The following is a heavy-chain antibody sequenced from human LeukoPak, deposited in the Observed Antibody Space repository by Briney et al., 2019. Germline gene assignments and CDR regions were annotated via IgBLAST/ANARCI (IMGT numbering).Heavy chain of an antibody. CDR2: INWNGGRT. V-gene: IGHV3-20*04. D-gene: IGHD3-10*01. CDR3: ARALWNYGSGSYYFDY. J-gene: IGHJ4*02. CDR1: GLTLDVYG. Sequence: GGSLRLSCAASGLTLDVYGMSWVRHAPGKGLEWVSGINWNGGRTGYADSVKGRFTISRDNAKNSLYLQMNSLRAEDTALYYCARALWNYGSGSYYFDYWGQGTLVTVSS.